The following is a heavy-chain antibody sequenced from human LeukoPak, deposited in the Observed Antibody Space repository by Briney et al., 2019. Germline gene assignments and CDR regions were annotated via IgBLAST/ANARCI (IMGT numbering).Heavy chain of an antibody. Sequence: SETLSLTCTVSGGSVSSGSYYWSWIRQPPGKGLEWIGYTYYSGSTNYNPSLKSRVTISVDTSKNQFSLKLSSVTAADTAVYYCARSFGYFDNWGQGTLVTVSS. D-gene: IGHD2-15*01. CDR2: TYYSGST. CDR1: GGSVSSGSYY. J-gene: IGHJ4*02. CDR3: ARSFGYFDN. V-gene: IGHV4-61*01.